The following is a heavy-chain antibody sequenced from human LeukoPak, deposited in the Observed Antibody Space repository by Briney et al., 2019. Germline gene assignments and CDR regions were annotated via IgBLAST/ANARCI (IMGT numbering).Heavy chain of an antibody. CDR1: GGSISSYY. V-gene: IGHV4-59*08. CDR3: ARHDPAFTIFGVVANYYYYGMDV. J-gene: IGHJ6*02. CDR2: IYYSGST. Sequence: PSETLSLTCTVSGGSISSYYWSWIRQPPGKGLEWIGYIYYSGSTNYNPSLKSRVTISVDTSKNQFSLKLSSVTAADTAVYYCARHDPAFTIFGVVANYYYYGMDVWGQGTTVTVSS. D-gene: IGHD3-3*01.